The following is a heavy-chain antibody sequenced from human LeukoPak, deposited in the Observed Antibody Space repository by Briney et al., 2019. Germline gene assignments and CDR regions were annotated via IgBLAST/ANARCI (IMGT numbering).Heavy chain of an antibody. CDR1: GAAISTYF. Sequence: SETLSLTCTVSGAAISTYFWSWIRQSPGKGLEWIGYIYSSGSTKYNPSLKSRVTISVDASKNQFALTLRSLTAADTAVYYCARDFGSGSVGFDPWAREPWSPSPQ. CDR3: ARDFGSGSVGFDP. J-gene: IGHJ5*02. CDR2: IYSSGST. V-gene: IGHV4-59*01. D-gene: IGHD3-3*01.